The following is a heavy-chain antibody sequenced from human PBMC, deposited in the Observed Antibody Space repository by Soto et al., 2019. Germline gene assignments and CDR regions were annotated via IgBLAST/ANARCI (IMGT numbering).Heavy chain of an antibody. Sequence: ASVKVSCKASGYTFTSYYIHWVRQAPGQGLEWMGMINPSGGSTSYAQKFLGRVTMTRDTSTSTVYMELSSLRSEDTAVYYCASIIRPKNWFDPWGQGTLVTVSS. V-gene: IGHV1-46*03. J-gene: IGHJ5*02. CDR1: GYTFTSYY. CDR2: INPSGGST. CDR3: ASIIRPKNWFDP.